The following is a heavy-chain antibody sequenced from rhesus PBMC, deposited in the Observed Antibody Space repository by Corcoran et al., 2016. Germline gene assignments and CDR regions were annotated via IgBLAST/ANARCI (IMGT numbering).Heavy chain of an antibody. CDR3: ARRPNSGDWSLDY. V-gene: IGHV4-160*01. D-gene: IGHD6-37*01. J-gene: IGHJ4*01. Sequence: QVQLQASGPGLVKPSETLSLTCAVSSGSISGYCWSWIRQPPGKGLEWIGRVYGSGGSNEYNPAINSRGTSSTDTSKNQFSLKLSSGTAADTAVYFCARRPNSGDWSLDYWGQGVLVTVSS. CDR2: VYGSGGSN. CDR1: SGSISGYC.